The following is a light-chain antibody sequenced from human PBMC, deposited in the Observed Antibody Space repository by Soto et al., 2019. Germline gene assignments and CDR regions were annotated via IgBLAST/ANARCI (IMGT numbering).Light chain of an antibody. CDR1: QDINVY. CDR2: AAS. V-gene: IGKV1-39*01. Sequence: DIQMRQSPSSGVAYVGNTVTITCRASQDINVYLNWYQQKPGEVPKLLIYAASTLHSGVPSRFTGSGSETDFTLTITCLQPEDFATYYCQHGYVAPYSFGQGTKVDIK. CDR3: QHGYVAPYS. J-gene: IGKJ2*03.